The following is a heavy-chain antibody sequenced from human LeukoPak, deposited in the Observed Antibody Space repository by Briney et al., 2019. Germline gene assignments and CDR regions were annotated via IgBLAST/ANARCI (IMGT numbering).Heavy chain of an antibody. CDR3: ARSIAVAGQYYFDY. D-gene: IGHD6-19*01. V-gene: IGHV1-69*13. Sequence: SVKVSCKASGGTFSSYAISWVRQAPGQGLEGMGGIIPIFGTANYAQKFQGRVTITADESTSTAYMELSSLRSEDTAVYYCARSIAVAGQYYFDYWGQGTLVTVSS. CDR2: IIPIFGTA. J-gene: IGHJ4*02. CDR1: GGTFSSYA.